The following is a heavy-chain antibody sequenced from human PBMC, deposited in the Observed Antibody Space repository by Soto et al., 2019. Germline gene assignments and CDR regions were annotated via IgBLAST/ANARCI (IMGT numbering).Heavy chain of an antibody. D-gene: IGHD1-26*01. CDR3: ARDGGRHSGGMDY. CDR1: GGTFSSYS. Sequence: QVQLVQSGAEVKKPGSSVKVSCKASGGTFSSYSINWVRQAPGQGLEWMREIIPIFGTANYAQKFQGRVTITADESTSTAYMELSSLRSEDTAVYYCARDGGRHSGGMDYWGQGTLVTVSS. V-gene: IGHV1-69*01. J-gene: IGHJ4*02. CDR2: IIPIFGTA.